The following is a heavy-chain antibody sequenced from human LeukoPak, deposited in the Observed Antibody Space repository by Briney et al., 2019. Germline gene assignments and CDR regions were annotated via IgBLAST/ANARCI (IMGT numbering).Heavy chain of an antibody. J-gene: IGHJ3*02. CDR1: GGSISSYY. V-gene: IGHV4-59*01. CDR3: ARTGVLGTLLNAFDI. D-gene: IGHD2-8*01. Sequence: SETLSLTCTVSGGSISSYYWSWIRQPPGKGLGWVGYIYYSGSTNYNPSLKSRVTISVDTSKNQFSLKLCSVTAADTAVYYCARTGVLGTLLNAFDIWGQGTMVTVSS. CDR2: IYYSGST.